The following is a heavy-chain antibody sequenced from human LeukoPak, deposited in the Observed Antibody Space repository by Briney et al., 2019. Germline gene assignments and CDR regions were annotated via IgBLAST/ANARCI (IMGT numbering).Heavy chain of an antibody. J-gene: IGHJ4*02. CDR1: GGSFSGYY. CDR3: ARADDYIWGSYLAPRDYFDY. Sequence: PSETLPLTCAVYGGSFSGYYWSWIRQPPGKGLEWIGEINHSGSTNYNPSLKSRVTISVDTSKNQFSLKLSSVTAADTAVYYCARADDYIWGSYLAPRDYFDYWGQGTLVTVSS. D-gene: IGHD3-16*02. CDR2: INHSGST. V-gene: IGHV4-34*01.